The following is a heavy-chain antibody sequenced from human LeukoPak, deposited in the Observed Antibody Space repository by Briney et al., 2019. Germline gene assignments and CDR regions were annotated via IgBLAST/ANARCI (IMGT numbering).Heavy chain of an antibody. CDR3: ARGGVVPAAPDY. CDR2: ISYDGSNK. Sequence: PGRSLRLSCAASGFTSSSYAMHWVRQAPGKGLEWVAVISYDGSNKYYADSVKGRFTISRDNSKNTLYLQMNSLRAEDTAVYYCARGGVVPAAPDYWGQGTLVTVSS. V-gene: IGHV3-30*04. J-gene: IGHJ4*02. D-gene: IGHD2-2*01. CDR1: GFTSSSYA.